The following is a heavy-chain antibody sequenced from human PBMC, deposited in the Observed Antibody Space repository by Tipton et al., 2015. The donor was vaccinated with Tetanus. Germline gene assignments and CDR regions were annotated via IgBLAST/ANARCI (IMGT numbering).Heavy chain of an antibody. D-gene: IGHD5-18*01. J-gene: IGHJ4*02. V-gene: IGHV4-39*01. CDR1: GGSMNTRTFY. Sequence: TLSLTCTVSGGSMNTRTFYWGWIRQPPGKGLECLGSLFHTGTTFYNPSLRSRVTMSVDTSKNQFSLKLNSVTAADTAVYYCVRGRGLGAYSYGFEYWGQGALVTVSS. CDR3: VRGRGLGAYSYGFEY. CDR2: LFHTGTT.